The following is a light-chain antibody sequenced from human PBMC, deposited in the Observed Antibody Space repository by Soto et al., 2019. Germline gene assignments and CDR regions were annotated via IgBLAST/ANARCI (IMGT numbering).Light chain of an antibody. V-gene: IGKV2-30*02. CDR3: MRGTHWPWT. J-gene: IGKJ1*01. CDR1: QSLIHSDGNTY. Sequence: DVVMTQSPLSLPVTLGQPASISCRSSQSLIHSDGNTYLNWFQQRPGQSPRRLIYEVSDRDSGVPDRVRGRGSGTDFTLKISRVEAEDVGVYFCMRGTHWPWTFGQGTEVEIK. CDR2: EVS.